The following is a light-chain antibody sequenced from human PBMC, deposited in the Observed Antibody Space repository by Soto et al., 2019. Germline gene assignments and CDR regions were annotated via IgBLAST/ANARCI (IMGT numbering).Light chain of an antibody. CDR3: QQSYSTPWT. V-gene: IGKV1-39*01. Sequence: DIPMTQSPSSLSASVGDRVTITCRASQSISSYLNWYQQNPGKAPKLLIYAASSLQSGVPSRFSGSGSVTDFTLTISSLQPEDFANYYCQQSYSTPWTFGQGTKVEIK. CDR2: AAS. J-gene: IGKJ1*01. CDR1: QSISSY.